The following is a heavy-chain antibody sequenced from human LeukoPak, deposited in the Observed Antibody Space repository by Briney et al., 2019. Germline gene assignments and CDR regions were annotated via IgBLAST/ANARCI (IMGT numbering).Heavy chain of an antibody. J-gene: IGHJ4*02. V-gene: IGHV3-7*01. CDR1: GFTFSTYA. CDR3: ARDRVELPSFDC. Sequence: GGSLRLSCVDSGFTFSTYAMSWVRQAPGKGLEWVANIKQDGSEKYYVDSVKGRFTISRDNAKNSLYLQMNSLRAEDTAVYYCARDRVELPSFDCWGQGTLVTVSS. D-gene: IGHD1-7*01. CDR2: IKQDGSEK.